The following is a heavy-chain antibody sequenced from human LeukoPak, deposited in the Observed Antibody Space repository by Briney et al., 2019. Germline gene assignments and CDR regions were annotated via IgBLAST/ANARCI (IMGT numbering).Heavy chain of an antibody. Sequence: SETLSLTCTVSGGSISSYYWSWIRQPPGKGLEWMGYIYDSGTTNYNPPLKSRVTISVDTSKNQFSLKLSSVTAADTAVYYCVRSPLDVVVTLFDYWGQGTLVTVSS. J-gene: IGHJ4*02. CDR3: VRSPLDVVVTLFDY. CDR1: GGSISSYY. CDR2: IYDSGTT. V-gene: IGHV4-59*01. D-gene: IGHD2-21*02.